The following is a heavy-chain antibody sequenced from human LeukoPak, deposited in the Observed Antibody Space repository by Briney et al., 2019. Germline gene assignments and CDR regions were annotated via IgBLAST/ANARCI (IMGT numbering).Heavy chain of an antibody. CDR1: GFTFNTYT. Sequence: PGGSLRLSCAASGFTFNTYTMNWVRQAPGKGLEWVSSITASSTAIYSADSVKGRFTISRDNAKNSLYLQMNSLRAEDTAVYYCARDRKYMGDGYKNDAFDIWGQGTMVTVSS. CDR2: ITASSTAI. V-gene: IGHV3-21*01. J-gene: IGHJ3*02. CDR3: ARDRKYMGDGYKNDAFDI. D-gene: IGHD5-24*01.